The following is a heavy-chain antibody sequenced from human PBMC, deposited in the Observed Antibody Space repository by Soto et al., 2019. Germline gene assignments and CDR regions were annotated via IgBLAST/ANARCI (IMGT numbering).Heavy chain of an antibody. J-gene: IGHJ4*02. CDR1: GYTFTGYA. V-gene: IGHV1-3*05. CDR3: ARAVAVPADFDY. Sequence: QVQLVQSGAEEKKPGASVKVSCKASGYTFTGYAVHWVRQAPGQRLEWMGWINAGNGNTKYSQKFQGRVPITRDTSASTAYMELSSLRSEDTAVYYCARAVAVPADFDYWGQGTLVTVSS. D-gene: IGHD6-19*01. CDR2: INAGNGNT.